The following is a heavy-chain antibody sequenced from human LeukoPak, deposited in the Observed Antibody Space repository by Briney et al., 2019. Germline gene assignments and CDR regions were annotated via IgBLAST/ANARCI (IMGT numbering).Heavy chain of an antibody. CDR2: INPSGGST. V-gene: IGHV1-46*01. CDR3: ARDLLPSGGMDV. J-gene: IGHJ6*04. D-gene: IGHD3-10*01. Sequence: EASVKVSCKASGYTFTSYYMHWVRQAPGQGLEWMGIINPSGGSTRYAQKFQGRVTMTRDTSTSTVYMELSSLRSEDTAVYHCARDLLPSGGMDVWGKGTTVTVSS. CDR1: GYTFTSYY.